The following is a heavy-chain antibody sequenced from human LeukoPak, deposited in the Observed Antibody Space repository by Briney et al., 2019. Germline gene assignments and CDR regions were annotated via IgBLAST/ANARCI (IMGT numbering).Heavy chain of an antibody. CDR2: ISGSGGST. CDR3: GVGATYYYYGMDV. Sequence: PGGSLRLSCAASGFTFSSYAMSWVRQAPGKGLEWVSAISGSGGSTYYADSVKGRFTISRDNSKNTLYLQMNSLRAEDTAVYYCGVGATYYYYGMDVWGQGTTVTVSS. CDR1: GFTFSSYA. D-gene: IGHD1-26*01. V-gene: IGHV3-23*01. J-gene: IGHJ6*02.